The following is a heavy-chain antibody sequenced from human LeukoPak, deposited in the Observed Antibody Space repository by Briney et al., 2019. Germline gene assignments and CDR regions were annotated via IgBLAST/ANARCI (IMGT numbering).Heavy chain of an antibody. CDR3: ASSRGYSDYDSDY. D-gene: IGHD5-12*01. V-gene: IGHV3-30*04. CDR1: GFTFITYA. Sequence: GGSLRLSCAASGFTFITYAMHWARQAPGKGLEGLAVMSDEWRNKYYADSLKGRFTISRDNYKNTLYLQMNSLRPEDAAVYFCASSRGYSDYDSDYWGQGTLVTVSS. CDR2: MSDEWRNK. J-gene: IGHJ4*02.